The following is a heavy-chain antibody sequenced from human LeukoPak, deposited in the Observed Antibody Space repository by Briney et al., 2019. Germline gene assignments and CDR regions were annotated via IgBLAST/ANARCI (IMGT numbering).Heavy chain of an antibody. D-gene: IGHD6-25*01. J-gene: IGHJ4*02. Sequence: GGSLRLSCAASGFTFSNYSMHWVRQAPGKGLEYVPAISSDGGSTYYANSVKGRFTISRDNSKNTLYLQMGSLRAEDMAVYFCRRGGAAPAVDYWGQGTLVTVSS. CDR3: RRGGAAPAVDY. CDR2: ISSDGGST. V-gene: IGHV3-64*01. CDR1: GFTFSNYS.